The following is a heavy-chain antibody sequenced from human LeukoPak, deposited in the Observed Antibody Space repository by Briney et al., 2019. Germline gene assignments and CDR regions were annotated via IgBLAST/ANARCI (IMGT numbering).Heavy chain of an antibody. V-gene: IGHV3-23*01. CDR1: GFTFSSYA. CDR2: ISGSGGST. J-gene: IGHJ4*02. Sequence: GSLRLSCAASGFTFSSYAMSWVRQAPGKGLEWVSAISGSGGSTYYADSVKGRFTISRDNSKNTLYLQMNSLRAEDTAVYYCAKALRPNYYDSSGYPYYFDYWGQGTLVTVSS. D-gene: IGHD3-22*01. CDR3: AKALRPNYYDSSGYPYYFDY.